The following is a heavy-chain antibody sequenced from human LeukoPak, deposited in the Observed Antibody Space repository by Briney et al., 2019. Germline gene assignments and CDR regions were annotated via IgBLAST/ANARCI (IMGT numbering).Heavy chain of an antibody. CDR1: GGSISSYY. D-gene: IGHD5-12*01. Sequence: SETLSLTCTVSGGSISSYYWSWTRQPAGKGLEWIGRIYASGSTRYNPSLKSRVTMSVDTSKNQFSLKLTSVTAADTAVYFCARGLAAAYDYNWFDPWGQGTPVSVSS. CDR3: ARGLAAAYDYNWFDP. J-gene: IGHJ5*02. V-gene: IGHV4-4*07. CDR2: IYASGST.